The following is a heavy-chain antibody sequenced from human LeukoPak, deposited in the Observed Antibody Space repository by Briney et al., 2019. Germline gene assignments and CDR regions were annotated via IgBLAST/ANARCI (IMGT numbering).Heavy chain of an antibody. CDR3: ATKRGGYFDY. CDR1: GFTFSNNG. J-gene: IGHJ4*02. CDR2: IWYDGTNK. V-gene: IGHV3-33*01. Sequence: GGSLRLSCAASGFTFSNNGMHWVRQAPGKGLEWVAVIWYDGTNKHYADSVKGRFTISRDNSKNTLYLQMNSLRAEDTAVYYCATKRGGYFDYWGQGTLVTVSS.